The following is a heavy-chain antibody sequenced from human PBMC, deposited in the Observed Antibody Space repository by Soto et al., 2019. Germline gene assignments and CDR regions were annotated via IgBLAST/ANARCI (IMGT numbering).Heavy chain of an antibody. Sequence: EVQLLESGGGLVQPGGSLRLSCVACEFTFSNYAMNWVRQAPGEGPEWVSLISSSGGSTYYADSVKGRFSISRDNSKNTLYLQMNSLRVEDTAIYYCAKDIQGRGATTGDDAFDIWGQGTMVTVSS. J-gene: IGHJ3*02. CDR1: EFTFSNYA. CDR3: AKDIQGRGATTGDDAFDI. CDR2: ISSSGGST. D-gene: IGHD1-1*01. V-gene: IGHV3-23*01.